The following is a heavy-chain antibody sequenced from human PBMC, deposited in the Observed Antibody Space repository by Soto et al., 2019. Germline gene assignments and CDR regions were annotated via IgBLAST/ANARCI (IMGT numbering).Heavy chain of an antibody. CDR3: AKERLARGFDY. CDR1: GFPFSNYA. J-gene: IGHJ4*02. CDR2: ISGGGANT. V-gene: IGHV3-23*01. Sequence: EVQLLDSGGGLVQPGGSLRLSCAASGFPFSNYAMNWVRQAPGKGLEWVLGISGGGANTYYADSVKGPFTISRDNSKNTVFLQMNSLRAEDTAVYYCAKERLARGFDYWGQGTLVTVSS.